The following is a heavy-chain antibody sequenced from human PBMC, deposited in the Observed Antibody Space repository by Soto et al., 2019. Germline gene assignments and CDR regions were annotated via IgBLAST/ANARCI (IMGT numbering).Heavy chain of an antibody. V-gene: IGHV3-30*04. CDR1: GFTFDTFA. D-gene: IGHD3-10*01. Sequence: GGSLRLSCVASGFTFDTFAVFWVRQAPGKGLEWVALISYDGSKTYFADSVRGRFTISRDNSNNTVFLQMNSLRREDTAVYYCARDYVTIIRGAILDYGMDVWGQGTTVTVSS. CDR3: ARDYVTIIRGAILDYGMDV. J-gene: IGHJ6*02. CDR2: ISYDGSKT.